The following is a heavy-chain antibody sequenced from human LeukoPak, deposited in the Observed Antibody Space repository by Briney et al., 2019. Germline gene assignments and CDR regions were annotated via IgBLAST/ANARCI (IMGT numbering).Heavy chain of an antibody. CDR1: GYTFTDYY. Sequence: ASVKVSCKASGYTFTDYYMHWVRQAPGQGLEWMGWINPNSGGTNYAQKFQGRVTMTRDTSISTAYMELSRLTSDDTAVYYCARSTTIVGGAVAGTGFDYWGQGTLVTVSS. V-gene: IGHV1-2*02. CDR2: INPNSGGT. D-gene: IGHD6-19*01. CDR3: ARSTTIVGGAVAGTGFDY. J-gene: IGHJ4*02.